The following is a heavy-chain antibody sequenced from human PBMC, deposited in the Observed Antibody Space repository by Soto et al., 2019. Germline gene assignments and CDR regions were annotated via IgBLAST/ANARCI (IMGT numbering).Heavy chain of an antibody. Sequence: GGSLRLSCEASGFTFTNYWMHWFRQDPGKGLEYVSAITGNGVSTYYADSVKGRFTISRDNSKNTLYLQMSSLRAEDTAVYYCVKNRGSWYGPSDYWGQGTLVTVSS. D-gene: IGHD6-13*01. V-gene: IGHV3-64D*06. CDR1: GFTFTNYW. J-gene: IGHJ4*02. CDR3: VKNRGSWYGPSDY. CDR2: ITGNGVST.